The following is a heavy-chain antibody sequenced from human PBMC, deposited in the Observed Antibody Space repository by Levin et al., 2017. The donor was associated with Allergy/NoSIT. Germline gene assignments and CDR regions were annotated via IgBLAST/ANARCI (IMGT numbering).Heavy chain of an antibody. CDR2: ISGSGSST. D-gene: IGHD3-3*01. CDR1: GFKFSSYA. CDR3: AKDLRPKGGIWSGYYLDLGGELDV. V-gene: IGHV3-23*01. Sequence: GESLKISCAASGFKFSSYALTWVRQAPGKGLEWVSAISGSGSSTYYADSVKGRFTLSRDNSKNTLYLQMNSLRAEDTAVYYCAKDLRPKGGIWSGYYLDLGGELDVWGKGTTVTVSS. J-gene: IGHJ6*04.